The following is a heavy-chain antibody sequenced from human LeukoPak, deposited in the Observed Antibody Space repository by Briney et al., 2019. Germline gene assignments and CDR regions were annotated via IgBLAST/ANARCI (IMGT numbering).Heavy chain of an antibody. V-gene: IGHV1-24*01. CDR2: FDPGSSEI. D-gene: IGHD3-9*01. Sequence: VASVKVSCKVSGYSITELSTHWVRQAPGKGLEWMGGFDPGSSEIIYEQKFQDRVTMTEDTSTDTAYMELSSLRSEDTALYYCATGTHYDLLPFWGQGTLVTVSS. J-gene: IGHJ4*02. CDR1: GYSITELS. CDR3: ATGTHYDLLPF.